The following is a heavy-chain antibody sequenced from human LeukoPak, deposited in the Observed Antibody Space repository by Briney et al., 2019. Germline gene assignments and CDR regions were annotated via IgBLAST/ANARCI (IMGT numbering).Heavy chain of an antibody. CDR1: GGSISSGSYY. CDR2: IYTSGST. CDR3: ARELIGSYYYYYMDV. Sequence: SQTLSLTCTVSGGSISSGSYYWSWIRQPAGKGLEWIGRIYTSGSTNYNPSLKSRVTMSVDTSKNQFSLKLSSVTAADTAVYYCARELIGSYYYYYMDVWGKGTTVTVSS. V-gene: IGHV4-61*02. J-gene: IGHJ6*03. D-gene: IGHD3-16*02.